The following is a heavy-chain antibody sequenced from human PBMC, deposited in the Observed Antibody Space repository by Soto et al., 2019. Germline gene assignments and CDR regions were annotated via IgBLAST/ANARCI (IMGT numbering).Heavy chain of an antibody. CDR1: GFSFSGFD. CDR3: ARGQEVGAHFFDS. CDR2: IGTAGDT. V-gene: IGHV3-13*01. Sequence: EVQLVESGGNLVQPGGSLRLSCEACGFSFSGFDMHWIRQPTGKGLEWVSTIGTAGDTYYAVSVKGRFTISRDNAKNSLSLQMNSLRAGDTAVYFCARGQEVGAHFFDSWGQGTQVTVSS. D-gene: IGHD2-15*01. J-gene: IGHJ4*02.